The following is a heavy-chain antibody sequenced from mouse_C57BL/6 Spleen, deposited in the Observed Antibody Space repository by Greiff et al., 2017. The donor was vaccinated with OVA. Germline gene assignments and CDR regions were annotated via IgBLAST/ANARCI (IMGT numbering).Heavy chain of an antibody. J-gene: IGHJ4*01. Sequence: VQLQQSGPELVKPGASVKISCKASGYAFSSSWLNWVKQRPGKGLEWIGRIYPGDGDTNYNGKFKGKATLTADKSSSTAYMQLSSLTSEDSAVYFCARTYYGYDYAMDYWGQGTSVTVSS. CDR2: IYPGDGDT. V-gene: IGHV1-82*01. D-gene: IGHD2-9*01. CDR3: ARTYYGYDYAMDY. CDR1: GYAFSSSW.